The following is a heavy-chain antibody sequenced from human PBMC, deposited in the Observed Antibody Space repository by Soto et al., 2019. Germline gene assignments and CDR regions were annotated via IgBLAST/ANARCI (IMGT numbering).Heavy chain of an antibody. CDR1: GFIFSNFA. CDR3: AISPLYDSSGYWPGVKPEIDY. CDR2: IRQSGDRS. J-gene: IGHJ4*02. Sequence: PGGSLRLSCAASGFIFSNFAMYWVRRAPGKGLEWVSSIRQSGDRSSYADSVKGRFTISRDNSKNTLYLQMNSLRAEDTAVYYCAISPLYDSSGYWPGVKPEIDYWGQGTLVTVSS. V-gene: IGHV3-23*01. D-gene: IGHD3-22*01.